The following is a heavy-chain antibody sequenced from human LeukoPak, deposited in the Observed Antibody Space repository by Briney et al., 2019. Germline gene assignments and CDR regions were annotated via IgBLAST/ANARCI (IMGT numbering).Heavy chain of an antibody. CDR1: GFIFSSNY. CDR3: ARGRSYDLFDP. D-gene: IGHD5-12*01. CDR2: IYSSGST. V-gene: IGHV3-53*01. Sequence: GGSLRLSCAASGFIFSSNYMNWVRHAPGKGLEWVSVIYSSGSTYYADSVKGRFTISRDNSKNTLYLHMNSLGVEDTAVYYCARGRSYDLFDPWGQGTPVTVSS. J-gene: IGHJ5*02.